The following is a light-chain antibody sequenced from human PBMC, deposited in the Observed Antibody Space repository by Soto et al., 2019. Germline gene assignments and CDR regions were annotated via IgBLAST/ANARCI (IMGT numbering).Light chain of an antibody. CDR2: GAS. Sequence: EIVMTQSPATLSLSPGDIATLSCRASESVSNNLAWYQQKAVQAPRLLIYGASTRATGIPARFSGSGSGTEFTLTISSLQSEDFAVYYCQQYSIWRTFGQGTKV. V-gene: IGKV3-15*01. CDR3: QQYSIWRT. CDR1: ESVSNN. J-gene: IGKJ1*01.